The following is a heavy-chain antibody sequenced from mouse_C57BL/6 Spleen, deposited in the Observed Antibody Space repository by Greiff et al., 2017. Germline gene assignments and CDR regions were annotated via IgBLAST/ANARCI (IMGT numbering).Heavy chain of an antibody. V-gene: IGHV1-64*01. Sequence: VQLQQPGAELVKPGASVKLSCKASGYTFTSYWMHWVKQRPGQGLEWIGMIHPNSGSTNYNEKFKSKATLTVDKSSSTAYMQLSSLTSEDSAVYYCARSVSGGYAMDYWGQGTSVTVSS. J-gene: IGHJ4*01. CDR2: IHPNSGST. CDR3: ARSVSGGYAMDY. CDR1: GYTFTSYW.